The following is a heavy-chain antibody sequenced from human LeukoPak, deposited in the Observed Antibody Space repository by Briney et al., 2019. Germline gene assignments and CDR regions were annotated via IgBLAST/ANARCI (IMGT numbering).Heavy chain of an antibody. CDR1: GGSFSGYY. CDR2: INYSGST. V-gene: IGHV4-34*01. D-gene: IGHD3-10*01. CDR3: ARVPDYYGSGSYPYYYYYMDV. Sequence: SETLSLTCAVYGGSFSGYYWSWIRQPPGKGLEWIGGINYSGSTNYNPSLKSRVTISVDTSKNQFSLKLSSVTAADTAVYYCARVPDYYGSGSYPYYYYYMDVWGKGTTVTVSS. J-gene: IGHJ6*03.